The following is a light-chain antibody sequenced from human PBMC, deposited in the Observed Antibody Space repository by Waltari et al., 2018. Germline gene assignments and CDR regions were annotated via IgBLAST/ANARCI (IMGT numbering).Light chain of an antibody. CDR2: HAS. Sequence: EIVLTQSPGTVSLSPGDRATLSCWASQSVRLYLAWYQQKPGQAPRLLIYHASPRATGIPDRFSASGSGTDFSLTISRLEPEDFAVYYCQQYVESPATFGQGTKVEIK. CDR3: QQYVESPAT. J-gene: IGKJ1*01. CDR1: QSVRLY. V-gene: IGKV3-20*01.